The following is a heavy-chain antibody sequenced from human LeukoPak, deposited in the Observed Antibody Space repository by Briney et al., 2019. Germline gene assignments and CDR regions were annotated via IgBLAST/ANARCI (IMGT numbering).Heavy chain of an antibody. Sequence: SETLSLTCAVYGGSFSAYYWSWIRQPPGKGLEWIGEVNHSGSVHYNPSLERRVTISLDTSKDQFSLKLSSVTAADTAVYYCARQSGSSAWSFDYWGQGTLVTVSS. CDR1: GGSFSAYY. CDR2: VNHSGSV. D-gene: IGHD6-13*01. J-gene: IGHJ4*02. CDR3: ARQSGSSAWSFDY. V-gene: IGHV4-34*01.